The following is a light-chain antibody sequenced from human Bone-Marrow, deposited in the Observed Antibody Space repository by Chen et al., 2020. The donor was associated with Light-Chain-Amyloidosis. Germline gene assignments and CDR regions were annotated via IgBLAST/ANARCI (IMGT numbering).Light chain of an antibody. J-gene: IGLJ2*01. CDR3: QARGGDIVV. V-gene: IGLV3-1*01. CDR2: EDH. CDR1: QLGNKY. Sequence: SYEVTHAPSVSVAPGQTASITCSGDQLGNKYVSWYQQRPGQSPTLIIYEDHRRPSGVPERFSGSNSGNTATLTISGTQATDESDYYCQARGGDIVVFGGGTKLTVL.